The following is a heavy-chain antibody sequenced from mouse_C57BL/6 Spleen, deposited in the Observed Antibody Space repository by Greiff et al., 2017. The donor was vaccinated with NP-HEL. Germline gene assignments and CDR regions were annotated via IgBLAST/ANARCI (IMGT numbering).Heavy chain of an antibody. D-gene: IGHD1-1*01. V-gene: IGHV1-80*01. J-gene: IGHJ2*01. CDR1: GYAFSSYW. CDR2: IYPGDGDT. CDR3: ARSARSNYFDY. Sequence: QVHVKQSGAELVKPGASVKISCKASGYAFSSYWMNWVKQRPGKGLEWIGQIYPGDGDTNYNGKFKGKATLTADKSSSTAYMQLSSLTSEDSAVYFCARSARSNYFDYWGQGTTLTVSS.